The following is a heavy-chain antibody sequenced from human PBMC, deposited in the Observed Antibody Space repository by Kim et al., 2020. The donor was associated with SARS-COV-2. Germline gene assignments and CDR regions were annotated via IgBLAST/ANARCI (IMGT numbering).Heavy chain of an antibody. Sequence: GGSLRLSCAASGFIFSSHAMTWVRQAPGKGLEWVSPITDSGGTTYYADSVKGRFTISRDNSKNTLFLQMNSLRAEDTAIYYCAKPVRGCYKEAFGVWGQGTMVSVSS. CDR2: ITDSGGTT. CDR3: AKPVRGCYKEAFGV. V-gene: IGHV3-23*01. J-gene: IGHJ3*01. CDR1: GFIFSSHA. D-gene: IGHD3-16*01.